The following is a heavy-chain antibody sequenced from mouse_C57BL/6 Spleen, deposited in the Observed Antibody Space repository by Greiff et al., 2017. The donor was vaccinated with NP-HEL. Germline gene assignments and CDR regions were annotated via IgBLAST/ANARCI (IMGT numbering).Heavy chain of an antibody. CDR1: GYTFTDYY. D-gene: IGHD3-2*02. J-gene: IGHJ4*01. V-gene: IGHV1-26*01. CDR3: ASFAAQAYYAMDY. CDR2: INPNNGGT. Sequence: VQLQQSGPELVKPGASVKISCKASGYTFTDYYMNWVKQSHGKSLEWIGDINPNNGGTSYNQKFKGKATLTVDKSSSTAYMELRSLTSEDSAVYYCASFAAQAYYAMDYWGQGTSVTVSS.